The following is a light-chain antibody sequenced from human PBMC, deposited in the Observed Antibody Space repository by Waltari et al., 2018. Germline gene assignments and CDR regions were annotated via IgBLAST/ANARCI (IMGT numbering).Light chain of an antibody. CDR3: CSYAGSYTWV. CDR1: RNDIGSYNY. CDR2: DVS. V-gene: IGLV2-11*01. Sequence: QSALTQPRSVSGSPGQSVTISCTGTRNDIGSYNYVSWYQHHPGKAPNFIIFDVSKRPSGLPDRFSGSKSCKTASLTISGLQADDEADYYCCSYAGSYTWVFGGGTKLTVL. J-gene: IGLJ3*02.